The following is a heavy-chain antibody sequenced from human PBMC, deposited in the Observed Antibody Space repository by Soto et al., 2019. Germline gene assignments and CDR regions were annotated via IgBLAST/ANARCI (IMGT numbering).Heavy chain of an antibody. J-gene: IGHJ4*02. V-gene: IGHV3-30-3*01. CDR2: ISYDGSNK. CDR3: ARAKWELQPFFDY. CDR1: GFIFSSFT. D-gene: IGHD1-26*01. Sequence: QVQLVESGGGVVQPGRSLRLSCAASGFIFSSFTLHWVRQAPGKGLEWVAVISYDGSNKSYGDSVKGRFTISRDNSKNTLYLQMNSLRAADTAVYYCARAKWELQPFFDYWGQGTLVTVSS.